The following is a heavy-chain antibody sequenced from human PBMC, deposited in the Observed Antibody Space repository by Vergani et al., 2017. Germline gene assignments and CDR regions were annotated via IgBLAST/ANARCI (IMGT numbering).Heavy chain of an antibody. D-gene: IGHD6-19*01. Sequence: EVQLVESGGGLIQPGGSLRLSCAASGFTVSSNYMGWVRQAPGKGLGWVSLIYSGGSIYYADSVKGRFTISRDNSKNTLYLQMNSLRAEDTAVYDCAKSSSGWSHFDYWAQGTLVTVSS. J-gene: IGHJ4*02. CDR2: IYSGGSI. V-gene: IGHV3-53*01. CDR3: AKSSSGWSHFDY. CDR1: GFTVSSNY.